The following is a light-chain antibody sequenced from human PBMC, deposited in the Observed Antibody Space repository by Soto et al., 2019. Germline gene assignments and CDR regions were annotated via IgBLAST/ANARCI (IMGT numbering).Light chain of an antibody. V-gene: IGKV1-39*01. CDR1: QSISRH. Sequence: EIEMTQYPSSLSASVGDRVIITCRASQSISRHLNWYQQKPGKAPKLLIYGASSLQSGVPSRISGSGSGTDFTLSISSLQPEDFATYYCQQSYSAPLTFGGGTKVDIK. J-gene: IGKJ4*01. CDR3: QQSYSAPLT. CDR2: GAS.